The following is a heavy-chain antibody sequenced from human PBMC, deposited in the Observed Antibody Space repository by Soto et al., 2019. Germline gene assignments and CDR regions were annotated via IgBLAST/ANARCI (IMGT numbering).Heavy chain of an antibody. CDR3: GRGGGGGVDC. CDR1: GGSISSRTSY. CDR2: IYYGGDS. J-gene: IGHJ4*02. D-gene: IGHD1-26*01. Sequence: QVQLQESGPGLVKPSQTLSLTCTVSGGSISSRTSYWSWIRQHPGKGLEWIGYIYYGGDSFYNPSLKRRVTIAIDTSENHFAVKLNAVTAADPAVYFCGRGGGGGVDCWGQGTLVTVAS. V-gene: IGHV4-31*03.